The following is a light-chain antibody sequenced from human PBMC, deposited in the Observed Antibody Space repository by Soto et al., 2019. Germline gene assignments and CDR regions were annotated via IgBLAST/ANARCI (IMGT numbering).Light chain of an antibody. CDR1: QSVSSH. V-gene: IGKV3-15*01. CDR3: QQFGDWPS. Sequence: IRMTQSPAILSVSPGESATLSCRASQSVSSHVVWYQQKPGPAPSLLISDSSTRATGIPAGFSGSGSGTEFTLTISSLQSDDYAIYYCQQFGDWPSFGLGTKVDIK. CDR2: DSS. J-gene: IGKJ1*01.